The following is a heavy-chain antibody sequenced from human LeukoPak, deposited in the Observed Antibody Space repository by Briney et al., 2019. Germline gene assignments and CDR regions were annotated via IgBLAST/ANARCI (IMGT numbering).Heavy chain of an antibody. J-gene: IGHJ4*02. CDR1: GDSVSSNSAA. CDR2: TYYRSKWYN. V-gene: IGHV6-1*01. Sequence: SQTLSLTCGISGDSVSSNSAAWNWIRQSPSRGLEWLGRTYYRSKWYNDYAVSVRSRITINPDTSKNQFSLQLNPVTPEDTAVYYCARTSQSGWYVDFDYWGQGTLVTVSS. D-gene: IGHD6-19*01. CDR3: ARTSQSGWYVDFDY.